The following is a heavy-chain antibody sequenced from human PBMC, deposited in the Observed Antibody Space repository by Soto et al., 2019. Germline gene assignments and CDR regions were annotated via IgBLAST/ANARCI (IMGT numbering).Heavy chain of an antibody. CDR3: ARPYTSSFDG. CDR1: GYSFTTSW. D-gene: IGHD6-6*01. J-gene: IGHJ5*02. CDR2: IFPDDSDT. V-gene: IGHV5-51*01. Sequence: GEALKISCEGSGYSFTTSWIGWVRQMPGKGLEWMGIIFPDDSDTTYSPSFQGQVTISADKSINTAYLQWNSLKASDTAMYYCARPYTSSFDGWGQGTLVTVSS.